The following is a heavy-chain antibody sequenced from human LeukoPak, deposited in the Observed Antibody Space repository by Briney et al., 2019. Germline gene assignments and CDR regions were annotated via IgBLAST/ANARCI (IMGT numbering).Heavy chain of an antibody. CDR3: ARDKRGAFDI. Sequence: ASVKVSCKASGYTFTSYDISWVRQAPGQGLEWMGWIWVYNGNTDYSQNFQGRVTLTTDTSTSTAYMELRSLRADDTAVYYCARDKRGAFDIWGQGTMISVSS. V-gene: IGHV1-18*01. CDR1: GYTFTSYD. J-gene: IGHJ3*02. CDR2: IWVYNGNT. D-gene: IGHD3-10*01.